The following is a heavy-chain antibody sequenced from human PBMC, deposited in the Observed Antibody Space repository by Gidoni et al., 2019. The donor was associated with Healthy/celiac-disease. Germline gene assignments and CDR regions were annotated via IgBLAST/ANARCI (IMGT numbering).Heavy chain of an antibody. J-gene: IGHJ6*02. CDR1: GGTFSSYA. V-gene: IGHV1-69*01. CDR3: ASVTCGGDCYRSHYYYYYGMDV. Sequence: QVQLVQSGAEVKKPGSSVKVSCKASGGTFSSYAISWVRQAPGQVLEWMAGIIPILGTASDAQKFQGRVTITADESTSTAYMERSSLRSEDTAVYYCASVTCGGDCYRSHYYYYYGMDVWGQGTTVTVSS. CDR2: IIPILGTA. D-gene: IGHD2-21*02.